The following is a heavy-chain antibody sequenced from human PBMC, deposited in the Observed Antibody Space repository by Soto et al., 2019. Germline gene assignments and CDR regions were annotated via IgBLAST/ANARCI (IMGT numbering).Heavy chain of an antibody. Sequence: PSETLSLTCAVSGGSVSSGSYYWGWIRQPPGKGLEWIASISYSGSPYYNPSLRSRVTISVDTSKNQFSLKLISVTAADTAVYYCATLWFGIGPGPWGQGTQVTVSS. CDR3: ATLWFGIGPGP. CDR1: GGSVSSGSYY. J-gene: IGHJ5*02. CDR2: ISYSGSP. D-gene: IGHD3-10*01. V-gene: IGHV4-39*01.